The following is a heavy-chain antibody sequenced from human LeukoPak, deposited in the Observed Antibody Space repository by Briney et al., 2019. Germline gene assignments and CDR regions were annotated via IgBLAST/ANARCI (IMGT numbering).Heavy chain of an antibody. D-gene: IGHD3-16*01. CDR3: AKDAGGGGYFDY. CDR1: GFTFSSYG. CDR2: ISYDGSNK. Sequence: PGGSLRLSCAASGFTFSSYGMHWVRQAPGKGLEWVAVISYDGSNKYYADSVKGRFTISRDNSKNTLYLQMNSLRAEDTAVYYCAKDAGGGGYFDYWGQGTLVTVSS. J-gene: IGHJ4*02. V-gene: IGHV3-30*18.